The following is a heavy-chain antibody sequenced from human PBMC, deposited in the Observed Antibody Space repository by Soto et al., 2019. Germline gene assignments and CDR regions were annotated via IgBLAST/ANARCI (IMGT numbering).Heavy chain of an antibody. D-gene: IGHD5-12*01. Sequence: EVQLVESGGGLVQPGRSLRLSCAASGFTFDDYAVHWVRQAPGKGLEWVSGITWNSRSVAYADSVKGRFTISRDNAKSSLYPQMNSLRSEDTASYYCATLVEGGYDTYYLDCWGQGTLVTVST. CDR3: ATLVEGGYDTYYLDC. V-gene: IGHV3-9*01. CDR1: GFTFDDYA. CDR2: ITWNSRSV. J-gene: IGHJ4*02.